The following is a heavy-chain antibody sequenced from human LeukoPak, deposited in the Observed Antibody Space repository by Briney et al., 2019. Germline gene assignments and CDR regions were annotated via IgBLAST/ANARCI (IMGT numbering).Heavy chain of an antibody. Sequence: NSSETLSLTCAVYGGSFSGYYWSWIRQPPGKGLEWIGEINHSGSTNYNPSLKSRVTISVDTSKNQFSLKLSSVTAADTAVYYCAREGVWGSYRYWGQGTLVTVSS. J-gene: IGHJ4*02. CDR3: AREGVWGSYRY. CDR1: GGSFSGYY. CDR2: INHSGST. V-gene: IGHV4-34*01. D-gene: IGHD3-16*02.